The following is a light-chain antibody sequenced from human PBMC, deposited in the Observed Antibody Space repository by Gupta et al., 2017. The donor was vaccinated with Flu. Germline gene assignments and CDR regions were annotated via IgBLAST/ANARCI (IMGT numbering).Light chain of an antibody. J-gene: IGKJ2*01. CDR2: KAS. Sequence: GDRVTITCRASQSIRNWLAWYQQKPGKAPNLLIYKASSLESGVPSRFSGSGSGTEFTLTISGLQPDDFATYYCQQYDTYSGTFGQGTKLEIK. CDR1: QSIRNW. V-gene: IGKV1-5*03. CDR3: QQYDTYSGT.